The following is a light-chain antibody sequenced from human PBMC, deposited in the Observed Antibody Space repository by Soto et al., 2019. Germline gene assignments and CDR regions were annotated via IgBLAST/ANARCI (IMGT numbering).Light chain of an antibody. CDR2: AAS. J-gene: IGKJ2*01. V-gene: IGKV1-39*01. Sequence: DIQMTQSPSSLSASVRDRVTITCRASQSINRLLNWYQEKPGRAPRLLIYAASTLQVGVPSRFSGSGSGTDFTLTIISLQPEDFATYYCLQSFNSPYTFGQGTTVDVK. CDR1: QSINRL. CDR3: LQSFNSPYT.